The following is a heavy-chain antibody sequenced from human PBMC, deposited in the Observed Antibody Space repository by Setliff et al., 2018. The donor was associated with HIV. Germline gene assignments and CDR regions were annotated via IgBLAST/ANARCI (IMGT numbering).Heavy chain of an antibody. Sequence: SETLSLTCAVSGYSISSGNYWGWIRQPPGKGLESIGTVYHSGSTSYNPSLKSRLTISVDTSENQFSLKLSSVTAADTAVYYCACLEYNYGYGFDYWGQGTLVTVS. D-gene: IGHD5-18*01. CDR2: VYHSGST. CDR3: ACLEYNYGYGFDY. J-gene: IGHJ4*02. V-gene: IGHV4-38-2*01. CDR1: GYSISSGNY.